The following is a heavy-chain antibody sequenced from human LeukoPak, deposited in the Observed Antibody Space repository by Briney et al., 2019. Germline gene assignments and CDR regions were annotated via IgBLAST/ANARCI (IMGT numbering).Heavy chain of an antibody. D-gene: IGHD2-2*01. CDR1: GVSFSGYY. CDR2: INHSGST. V-gene: IGHV4-34*01. J-gene: IGHJ4*02. CDR3: ARGRRGVVVPAATRYFDY. Sequence: SETLSLACAVYGVSFSGYYWSWVRQPPGKGLEWVGEINHSGSTNSNQSLKSRITISVDTSKNQFYLQLSPVTAADTAVYYCARGRRGVVVPAATRYFDYWGQGTLVTVSS.